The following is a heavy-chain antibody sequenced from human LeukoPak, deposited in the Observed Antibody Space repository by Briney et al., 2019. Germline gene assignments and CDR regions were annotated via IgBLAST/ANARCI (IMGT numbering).Heavy chain of an antibody. CDR3: ARDSGAEAGRGIDY. V-gene: IGHV3-53*01. CDR1: GFTVSSNY. D-gene: IGHD6-13*01. CDR2: IYGNDNT. J-gene: IGHJ4*02. Sequence: PGGSLRLSCAASGFTVSSNYMSWVRQAPGKGLEWVSVIYGNDNTYYTDSVKGRFTISRDNSKNMVYLQMNSLRAEDTALYYCARDSGAEAGRGIDYWGQGTLVTVSS.